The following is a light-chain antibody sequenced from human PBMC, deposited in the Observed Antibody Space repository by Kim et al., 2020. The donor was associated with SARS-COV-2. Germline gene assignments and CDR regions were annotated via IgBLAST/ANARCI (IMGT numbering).Light chain of an antibody. CDR3: QQTFSIPYT. Sequence: SESVGDRVTITCRASQSIRSYLNLYQQKPGKAPKALMYTASTLHSGVSSRFSGSGSGTDFTLTISSLQPEDCGIYYCQQTFSIPYTFGQGTKLEI. CDR2: TAS. CDR1: QSIRSY. V-gene: IGKV1-39*01. J-gene: IGKJ2*01.